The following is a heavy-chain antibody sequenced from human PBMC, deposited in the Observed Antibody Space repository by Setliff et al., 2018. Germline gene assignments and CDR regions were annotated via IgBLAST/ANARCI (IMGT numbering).Heavy chain of an antibody. D-gene: IGHD5-18*01. J-gene: IGHJ5*02. Sequence: ASVKVSCKASGYTFINYEINWVRQATGQGLEWMGGMNPNNGNTGYAQKFQGRVTMTRNTSISTAYMELSWLRSDDTAVYYCARGERIQLWLGSEAVSDWFDPWGQGTLVTVSS. V-gene: IGHV1-8*02. CDR1: GYTFINYE. CDR3: ARGERIQLWLGSEAVSDWFDP. CDR2: MNPNNGNT.